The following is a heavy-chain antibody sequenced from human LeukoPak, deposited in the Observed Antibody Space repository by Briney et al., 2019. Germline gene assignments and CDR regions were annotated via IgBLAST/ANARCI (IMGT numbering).Heavy chain of an antibody. CDR2: VYSSGST. CDR3: ARITPGGNSGDY. Sequence: SETLSLTCTVSGGPISSSSYYWGWIRQPPGKGLEWIGSVYSSGSTYYNPSLKSRVTISVDTSKNQFSLKLTSVTAADTAVYYCARITPGGNSGDYWGQGTLVTVSS. CDR1: GGPISSSSYY. D-gene: IGHD4-23*01. V-gene: IGHV4-39*01. J-gene: IGHJ4*02.